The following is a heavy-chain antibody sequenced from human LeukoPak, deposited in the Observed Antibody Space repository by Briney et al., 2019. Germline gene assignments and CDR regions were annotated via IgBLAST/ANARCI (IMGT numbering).Heavy chain of an antibody. CDR2: ISGSGGST. CDR3: AKHLSGSYCWDY. D-gene: IGHD1-26*01. V-gene: IGHV3-23*01. CDR1: GFTFSSYA. J-gene: IGHJ4*02. Sequence: PGGSLRLSCAASGFTFSSYAMSWVRQAPGKGLEWVSGISGSGGSTYYADSVKGRFTISRDNSKNTLYVQMNSLRAEDTAVYYCAKHLSGSYCWDYWGQGALVTVS.